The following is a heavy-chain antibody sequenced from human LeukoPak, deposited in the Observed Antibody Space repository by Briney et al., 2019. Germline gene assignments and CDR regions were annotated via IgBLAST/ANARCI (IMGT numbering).Heavy chain of an antibody. D-gene: IGHD3-22*01. CDR2: ICGSGGST. Sequence: GGSLRLSCAASGFPFISYALSWGRPAPGEGLGWGSAICGSGGSTYYADSVKGRFTISRDNSKNTLYLQMNSLRAEDTAVYYCAKGMSYYDSSGYYYQDYWGQGTLVTVSS. CDR3: AKGMSYYDSSGYYYQDY. CDR1: GFPFISYA. J-gene: IGHJ4*02. V-gene: IGHV3-23*01.